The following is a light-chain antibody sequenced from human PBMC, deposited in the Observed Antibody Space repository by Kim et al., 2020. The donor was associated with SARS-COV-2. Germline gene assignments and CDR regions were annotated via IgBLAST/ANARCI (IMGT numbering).Light chain of an antibody. CDR2: SGA. CDR1: QSGCGNG. J-gene: IGKJ2*01. V-gene: IGKV3-20*01. CDR3: QQYGTAPPYT. Sequence: PGETATLSCRASQSGCGNGLALYQQKPGQAPRLLIYSGASRATGVPERFSGSGSGTEFILSISRLEPEDFAMYYCQQYGTAPPYTFGQGTKLEI.